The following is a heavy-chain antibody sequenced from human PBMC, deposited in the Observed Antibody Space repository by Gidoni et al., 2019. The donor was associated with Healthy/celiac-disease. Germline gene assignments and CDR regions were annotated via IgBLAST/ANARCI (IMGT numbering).Heavy chain of an antibody. CDR1: GFTFSSYS. D-gene: IGHD3-3*01. CDR3: ARLPPLYYDFWSGQQDY. Sequence: EVQLVESGGGLVKPGGSLRLSCAASGFTFSSYSMNWVRQAPGKGLEWVSSISSSSSYIYYADSVKGRLTIYRDNAKNSLYLQMNSLRAEDTAVYYCARLPPLYYDFWSGQQDYWGQGTLVTVSS. V-gene: IGHV3-21*01. CDR2: ISSSSSYI. J-gene: IGHJ4*02.